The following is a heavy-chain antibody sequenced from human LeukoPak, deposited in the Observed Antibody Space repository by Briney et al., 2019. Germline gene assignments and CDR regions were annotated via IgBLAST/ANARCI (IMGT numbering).Heavy chain of an antibody. V-gene: IGHV3-30*02. CDR2: IRYDGSNK. J-gene: IGHJ5*02. CDR1: GFTFCRYG. Sequence: GGSLRLSCAASGFTFCRYGMHWLRQAPGKGLEWVAFIRYDGSNKYYADSVKGRFTISRDNSKNTLYLQMNSLRAEDTAVYYYAKGTVVVPHNWLDPWGQGTLVTVSS. CDR3: AKGTVVVPHNWLDP. D-gene: IGHD2-2*01.